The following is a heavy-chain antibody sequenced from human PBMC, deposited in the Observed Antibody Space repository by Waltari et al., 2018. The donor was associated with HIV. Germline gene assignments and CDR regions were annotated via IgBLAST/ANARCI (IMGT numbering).Heavy chain of an antibody. CDR3: ATLRTVTGTIDD. CDR2: VYSNGVT. V-gene: IGHV4-39*01. CDR1: TGYITQSYD. Sequence: QLQLQESGPALVKPSDTLPLPCTVSTGYITQSYDWGWVRQSPGTGLEWIGTVYSNGVTHCTPSLESRVTMSVDTSKNQFSLTLTSVTAADTALYFCATLRTVTGTIDDWGQGILVTVSS. J-gene: IGHJ4*02. D-gene: IGHD4-17*01.